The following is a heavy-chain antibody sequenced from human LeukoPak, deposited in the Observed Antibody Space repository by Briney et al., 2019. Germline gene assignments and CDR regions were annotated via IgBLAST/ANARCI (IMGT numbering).Heavy chain of an antibody. CDR2: IYTSGTT. Sequence: PGGSLRLSCAVSGFTVSDNYMTWVRQVPGKGLEWVSIIYTSGTTYYSDSVKGRFTISRDNSKNTLYLQMNSLRADDTAVYYCARSGRTSFYSYMDVWGKGTTVTVSS. CDR3: ARSGRTSFYSYMDV. CDR1: GFTVSDNY. D-gene: IGHD1-7*01. V-gene: IGHV3-66*02. J-gene: IGHJ6*03.